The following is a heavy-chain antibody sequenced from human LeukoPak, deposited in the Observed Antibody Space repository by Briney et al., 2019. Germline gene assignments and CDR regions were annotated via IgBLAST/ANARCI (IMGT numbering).Heavy chain of an antibody. CDR1: GFTFSSYA. J-gene: IGHJ4*02. D-gene: IGHD2-8*01. CDR2: ISDTGGST. CDR3: AKDTSIGRYCTNGVCSPFDY. Sequence: GGSLRLSCAASGFTFSSYAMTWVRQAPAKGLEWVSAISDTGGSTYDADSVKGRFTISRDNSKKTLYLQMNSLRAEDTAVYYCAKDTSIGRYCTNGVCSPFDYWGQGTLVTVSS. V-gene: IGHV3-23*01.